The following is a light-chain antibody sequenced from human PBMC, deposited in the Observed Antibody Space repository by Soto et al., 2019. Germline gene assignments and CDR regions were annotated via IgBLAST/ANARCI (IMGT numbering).Light chain of an antibody. CDR1: SIDIGDYDY. CDR3: SSYSFSSMGL. J-gene: IGLJ2*01. CDR2: EVS. V-gene: IGLV2-14*01. Sequence: QSALTQPASVSGSPGQSITISCTGTSIDIGDYDYVSWYQQHPGKAPKTLIYEVSIRPSGISNRFSGSKSGNTAYLTISGLQLEDEADYYCSSYSFSSMGLFGGGTKLTVL.